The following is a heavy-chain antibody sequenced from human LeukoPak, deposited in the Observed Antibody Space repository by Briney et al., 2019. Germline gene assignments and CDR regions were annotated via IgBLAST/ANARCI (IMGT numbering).Heavy chain of an antibody. J-gene: IGHJ4*02. CDR2: ITDRGGT. D-gene: IGHD1-26*01. CDR3: ARVPDWEPIDK. CDR1: GGSVSGYS. V-gene: IGHV4-34*01. Sequence: SETLSLTCAVSGGSVSGYSWSWMRQPPGKGLEWIGDITDRGGTSYTPSLKSRVTISLDTSKNQFSLHLTSVTAADTAVYFCARVPDWEPIDKWGQGTLVTVSS.